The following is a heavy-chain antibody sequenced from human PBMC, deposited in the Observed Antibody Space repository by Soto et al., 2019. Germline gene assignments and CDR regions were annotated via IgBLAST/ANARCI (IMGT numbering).Heavy chain of an antibody. CDR1: GFTFSTYS. CDR2: ISSSSSTI. CDR3: ARDRLTAWFDP. Sequence: EVQLVESGGGLVQPGGSLRLSCAASGFTFSTYSMNWVRQAPGKGLEWVSYISSSSSTIYYADSVKGRFTISRDNAKNSLYLRMNSLRDEDTAVYYCARDRLTAWFDPWGQGTLVTVSS. V-gene: IGHV3-48*02. D-gene: IGHD3-22*01. J-gene: IGHJ5*02.